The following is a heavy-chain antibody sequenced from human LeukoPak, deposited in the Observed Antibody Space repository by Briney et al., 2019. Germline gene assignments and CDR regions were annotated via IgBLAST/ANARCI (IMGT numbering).Heavy chain of an antibody. CDR2: ISSSSSYI. CDR1: GFTFSIYS. CDR3: VRVLRGGSSSGYFDY. J-gene: IGHJ4*02. Sequence: GGSLRLSCAASGFTFSIYSMKWVRQAPGKWLEWVSSISSSSSYIYYADSVKGRFTISRDNAKNSLYLQMNSLRAEDTAVYYCVRVLRGGSSSGYFDYWGQGTLVTVSS. V-gene: IGHV3-21*01. D-gene: IGHD1-26*01.